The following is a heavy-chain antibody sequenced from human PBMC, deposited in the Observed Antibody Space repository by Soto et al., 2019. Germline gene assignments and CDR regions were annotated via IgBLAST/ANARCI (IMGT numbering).Heavy chain of an antibody. J-gene: IGHJ3*02. CDR3: ARGVLPDAFDT. CDR2: IGTAGDT. V-gene: IGHV3-13*01. Sequence: GGSLRLSCAASGFTFSSYDMHWVRQATGKGLEWVSAIGTAGDTYYPGSVKGRFTISRENAKNSLYLQMNSLRAEDTAVYYCARGVLPDAFDTWGQGTMVTVSS. D-gene: IGHD2-8*01. CDR1: GFTFSSYD.